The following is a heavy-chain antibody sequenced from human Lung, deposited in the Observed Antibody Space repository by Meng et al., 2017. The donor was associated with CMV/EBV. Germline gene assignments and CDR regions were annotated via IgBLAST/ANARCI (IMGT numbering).Heavy chain of an antibody. CDR2: ISSGGTSR. V-gene: IGHV3-48*03. D-gene: IGHD6-13*01. CDR1: GFTFSSYE. Sequence: SXKISXATSGFTFSSYEMNWVRQAPGKGLEWISYISSGGTSRYYADSVKGRFSISIDNAKNSLYLQMNSLRVEDTALYYCTRGSASWSEYNWFDPWGQEXLVTVSS. J-gene: IGHJ5*02. CDR3: TRGSASWSEYNWFDP.